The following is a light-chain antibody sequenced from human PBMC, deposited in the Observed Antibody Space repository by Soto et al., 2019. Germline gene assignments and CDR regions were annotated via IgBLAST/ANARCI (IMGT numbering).Light chain of an antibody. V-gene: IGKV3-15*01. CDR2: GAS. CDR1: QSVSNS. Sequence: EVVMTQSPVTLSVSPGERATLSCRASQSVSNSLAWYQQKPGQAPRLLIYGASTRATGVPARFSGSGSGTEFTLTISSLQSEDFAVYYCQQYNNWPPLTFGQGTRLDI. CDR3: QQYNNWPPLT. J-gene: IGKJ5*01.